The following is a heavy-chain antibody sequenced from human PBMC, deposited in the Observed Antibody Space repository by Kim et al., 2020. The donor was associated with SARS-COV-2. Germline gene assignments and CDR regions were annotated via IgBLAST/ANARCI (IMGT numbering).Heavy chain of an antibody. D-gene: IGHD2-15*01. J-gene: IGHJ3*02. CDR2: IYYSGST. Sequence: SETLSLTCTVSGGSISSGGYYWSWIRQHPGKGLEWIGYIYYSGSTYYNPSLKSRVTISVDTSKNQFSLKLSSVTAADTAVYYCARVSAVVVVAATEAFDIWAKGQWSPSLQ. CDR3: ARVSAVVVVAATEAFDI. CDR1: GGSISSGGYY. V-gene: IGHV4-31*03.